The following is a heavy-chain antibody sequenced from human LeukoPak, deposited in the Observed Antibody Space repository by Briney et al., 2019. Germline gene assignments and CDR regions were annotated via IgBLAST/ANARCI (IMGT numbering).Heavy chain of an antibody. CDR3: AKDFLKSITLIRGVRSWVGYFDY. V-gene: IGHV3-74*01. CDR2: INSDGRST. CDR1: GFTFSNYW. D-gene: IGHD3-10*01. Sequence: GGSLRLSCAASGFTFSNYWMHWVRQAPGKGLVWVSRINSDGRSTNYADSVKGRFTISRDNSKYTVYLQMNSLRAEDTAVYYCAKDFLKSITLIRGVRSWVGYFDYWGQGTLVTVSS. J-gene: IGHJ4*02.